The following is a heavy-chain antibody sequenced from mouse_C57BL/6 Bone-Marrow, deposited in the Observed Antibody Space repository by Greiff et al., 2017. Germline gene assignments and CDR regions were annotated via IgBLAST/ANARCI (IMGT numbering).Heavy chain of an antibody. CDR3: AVYGSY. CDR2: IDPSDSYT. D-gene: IGHD1-1*01. CDR1: GYTFTSYW. J-gene: IGHJ3*01. V-gene: IGHV1-50*01. Sequence: QVHVKQSGAELVKPGASVKLSCKASGYTFTSYWMQWVKQRPGQGLEWIGEIDPSDSYTNYNQKFKGKATLTVDTSSSTAYMQLSSLTSEDSAVYYCAVYGSYWGQGTLVTVSA.